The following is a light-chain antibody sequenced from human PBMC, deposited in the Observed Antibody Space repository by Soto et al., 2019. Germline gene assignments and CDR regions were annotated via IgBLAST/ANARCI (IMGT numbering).Light chain of an antibody. CDR2: DVS. CDR3: SSYTSRSTYV. V-gene: IGLV2-14*01. Sequence: QSVLTQPASVSGSPGQSITISCTGTSSDVGNYNYVSWYQQHPGKAPKLMIHDVSNRPSGVSNRFSGSKSGNTASLTISGLQAEDEADYYCSSYTSRSTYVFGTGTTVTVL. CDR1: SSDVGNYNY. J-gene: IGLJ1*01.